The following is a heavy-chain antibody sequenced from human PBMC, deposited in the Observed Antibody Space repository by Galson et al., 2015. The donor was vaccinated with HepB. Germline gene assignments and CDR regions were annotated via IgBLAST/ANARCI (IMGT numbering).Heavy chain of an antibody. CDR1: GYSITSGYY. CDR2: IYHTGST. Sequence: TLSLTCTVSGYSITSGYYWGWIRQPPGKGLEWIGNIYHTGSTYYSPSLKSRVTISVDTSKNQFSLKLSSVTAADTAVYYCARDEVAGATDYWGQGTPVTVSS. CDR3: ARDEVAGATDY. V-gene: IGHV4-38-2*02. J-gene: IGHJ4*02. D-gene: IGHD5-12*01.